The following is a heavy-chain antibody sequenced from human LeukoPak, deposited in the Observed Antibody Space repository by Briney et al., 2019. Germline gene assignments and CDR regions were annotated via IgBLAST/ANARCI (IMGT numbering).Heavy chain of an antibody. CDR1: GYSISSGYY. Sequence: SETLSLTYTVSGYSISSGYYWGWIRQPPGKGLEWIGSIYHSGSTYYNPSLKSRVTISVDTSKNQFSLKLSSVTAADTAVYYCASSGWYSSGDEYYFDYWGQGTLVTVSS. CDR2: IYHSGST. J-gene: IGHJ4*02. D-gene: IGHD6-19*01. V-gene: IGHV4-38-2*02. CDR3: ASSGWYSSGDEYYFDY.